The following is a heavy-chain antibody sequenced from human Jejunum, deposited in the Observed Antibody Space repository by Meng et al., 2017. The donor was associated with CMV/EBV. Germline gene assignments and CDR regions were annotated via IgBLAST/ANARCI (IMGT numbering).Heavy chain of an antibody. V-gene: IGHV3-74*01. J-gene: IGHJ3*01. CDR2: ISIAGFSS. D-gene: IGHD3-3*01. CDR3: ARDNIDFWSGLDV. Sequence: SGFSVSNVWMHWVRQAPGKGLEWVSRISIAGFSSDYADSVKGRLTISRDNAKNTLYLQMNSLRADDTAVYYCARDNIDFWSGLDVWGQGTMVTVSS. CDR1: GFSVSNVW.